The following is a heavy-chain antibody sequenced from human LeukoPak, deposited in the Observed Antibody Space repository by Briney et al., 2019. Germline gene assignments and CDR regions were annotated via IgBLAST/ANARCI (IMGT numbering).Heavy chain of an antibody. D-gene: IGHD6-25*01. J-gene: IGHJ5*02. CDR3: ARFFEPASSGPWFDP. Sequence: GGSLRLSCAASGFTFSSYGMHWVRQAPGKGLEWVAVIWYDGSNKYYADSVRGRFTISRDNSKNTLYLQMNSLRAEDTAVYYCARFFEPASSGPWFDPWGQGTLVTVSS. V-gene: IGHV3-33*01. CDR1: GFTFSSYG. CDR2: IWYDGSNK.